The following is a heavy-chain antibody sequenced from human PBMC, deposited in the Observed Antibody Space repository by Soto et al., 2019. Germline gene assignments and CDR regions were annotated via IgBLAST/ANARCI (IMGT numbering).Heavy chain of an antibody. Sequence: SSETLSLTCTVSGGSISSYYWSWIRQPPGKGLEWIGYIYYSGSTNYNPSLKSRVTISVDTSKNQFSLKLSSVTAADTAVYYCARAATVTTLHFDYWGQGTLVNVSS. V-gene: IGHV4-59*01. J-gene: IGHJ4*02. CDR1: GGSISSYY. CDR2: IYYSGST. CDR3: ARAATVTTLHFDY. D-gene: IGHD4-17*01.